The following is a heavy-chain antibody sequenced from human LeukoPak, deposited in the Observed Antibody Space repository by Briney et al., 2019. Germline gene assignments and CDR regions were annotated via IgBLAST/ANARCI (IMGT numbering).Heavy chain of an antibody. CDR3: ARSYSSGWSPLYYYGMDV. CDR2: IYYSGST. Sequence: SETLSLTCTVSGGSISSYYWSWIRQPPGKGLEWIGYIYYSGSTNYNPSLKSRVTISVDTSKNQSSLKLSSVTAADTAVYYCARSYSSGWSPLYYYGMDVWGQGTTVTVSS. J-gene: IGHJ6*02. V-gene: IGHV4-59*01. D-gene: IGHD6-19*01. CDR1: GGSISSYY.